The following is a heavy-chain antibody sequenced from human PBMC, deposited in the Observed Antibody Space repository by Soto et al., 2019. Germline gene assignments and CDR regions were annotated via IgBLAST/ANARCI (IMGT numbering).Heavy chain of an antibody. CDR1: GYSFTSYW. D-gene: IGHD6-6*01. V-gene: IGHV5-51*01. Sequence: EVQLLQSGAEVRGPGESLKISCKASGYSFTSYWIGWVRQMPGKGLEWMGIIYPGDSVTVYGPSFQGQVTISADKSISTAYLQWSGLKASDTAMYYCARHYPYSSSSDHYYGLDVWGQGTTVTVSS. J-gene: IGHJ6*02. CDR3: ARHYPYSSSSDHYYGLDV. CDR2: IYPGDSVT.